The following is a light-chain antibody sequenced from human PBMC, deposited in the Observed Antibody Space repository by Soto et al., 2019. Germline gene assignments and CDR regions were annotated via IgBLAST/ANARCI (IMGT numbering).Light chain of an antibody. CDR1: SSNIGSNT. V-gene: IGLV1-44*01. Sequence: QSVLTQPPSTSGTPGQRVIISCSGGSSNIGSNTVNWYQQLQGTAPQLLIYGDTQRPSGVPDRSSGSKSGTSASLAISGLQSEDEADYYCSTWDSSLNGWVFGGGTKLTVL. J-gene: IGLJ3*02. CDR3: STWDSSLNGWV. CDR2: GDT.